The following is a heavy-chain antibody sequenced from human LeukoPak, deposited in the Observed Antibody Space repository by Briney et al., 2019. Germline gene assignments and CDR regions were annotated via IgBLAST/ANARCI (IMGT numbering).Heavy chain of an antibody. CDR1: GGSIGTYY. Sequence: SETLSLTCTVSGGSIGTYYWSWIRQPPGKGLEWIGYIYYSGSTNYNPSLKSRVTISVDTSKNQFSLKLSSVTAADTAVYYCAGRATDWYFDYWGQGTLVTVSS. D-gene: IGHD2-21*01. CDR2: IYYSGST. J-gene: IGHJ4*02. V-gene: IGHV4-59*08. CDR3: AGRATDWYFDY.